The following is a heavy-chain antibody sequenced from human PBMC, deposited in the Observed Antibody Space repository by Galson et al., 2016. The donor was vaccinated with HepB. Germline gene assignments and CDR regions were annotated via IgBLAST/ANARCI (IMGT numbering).Heavy chain of an antibody. V-gene: IGHV1-69*02. J-gene: IGHJ6*03. D-gene: IGHD3-3*01. CDR3: ARGQGGGIGYHPREVGYYYNYMDV. CDR1: GGTSNSYI. Sequence: SVKVSCKASGGTSNSYIITWVRQAPGQGLEWMGRIIPIPGLVNYAQKFQGRVTITADRSTSTAYMELRSMRSADTAVYYCARGQGGGIGYHPREVGYYYNYMDVWGKGTTVSVSS. CDR2: IIPIPGLV.